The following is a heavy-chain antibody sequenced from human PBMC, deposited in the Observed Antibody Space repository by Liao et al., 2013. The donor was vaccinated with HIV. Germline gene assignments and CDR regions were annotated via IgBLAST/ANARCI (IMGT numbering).Heavy chain of an antibody. CDR3: ARGAWDDSSGYYYNGYWYSDL. CDR2: IYYSGST. V-gene: IGHV4-39*07. CDR1: GGSISSGSYY. Sequence: QVQLQESGPGLVKPSETLSLTCTVSGGSISSGSYYWGWIRQPPGKGLEWIGSIYYSGSTYYNPSLKSRVTISVDTSKNQFSLKLSSVTAADTAVYYCARGAWDDSSGYYYNGYWYSDLWGRGTQVTVSS. J-gene: IGHJ2*01. D-gene: IGHD3-22*01.